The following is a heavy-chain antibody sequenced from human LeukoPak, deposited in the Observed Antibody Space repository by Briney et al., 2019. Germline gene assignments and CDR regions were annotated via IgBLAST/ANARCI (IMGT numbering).Heavy chain of an antibody. Sequence: ASVKVSCKASGYTFTGYYMHWVRQAPGQGLEWMGWINPNSGGTNYAQKFQGRVTMTRDTSISTAYMELSRLRSDDTAVYYCARDSGDIVVVPAATHFDYWGQGTLVTVSS. CDR3: ARDSGDIVVVPAATHFDY. J-gene: IGHJ4*02. CDR2: INPNSGGT. V-gene: IGHV1-2*02. CDR1: GYTFTGYY. D-gene: IGHD2-2*01.